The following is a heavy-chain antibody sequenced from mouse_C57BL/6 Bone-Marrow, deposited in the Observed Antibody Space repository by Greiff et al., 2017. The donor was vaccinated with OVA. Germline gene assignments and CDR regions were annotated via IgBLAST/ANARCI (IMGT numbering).Heavy chain of an antibody. V-gene: IGHV5-12*01. Sequence: EVKLVESGGGLVQPGGSLKLSCAASGYTFSDYYMYWVRQTPEKRLAWVAYISNGGGSTYYPDTVKGRFTITRANATDTLYLQLCRLKSEDTAMEYCARQRDCGRVWFAYWGQGTLVTVSA. J-gene: IGHJ3*01. CDR1: GYTFSDYY. CDR2: ISNGGGST. CDR3: ARQRDCGRVWFAY.